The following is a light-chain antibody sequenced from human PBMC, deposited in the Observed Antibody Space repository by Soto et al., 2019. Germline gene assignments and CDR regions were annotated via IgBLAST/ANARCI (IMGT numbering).Light chain of an antibody. V-gene: IGKV3D-15*01. CDR2: GAF. Sequence: IVMTQSPATLSVSPGERATLSCRASQSVNSNLAWYQQKPGQPPRLLIYGAFNRAAGIPARFSGSGSGTDFTLTISSLETEDSAVYYCQQRNIWPPVTFGQGTRLEIK. J-gene: IGKJ5*01. CDR3: QQRNIWPPVT. CDR1: QSVNSN.